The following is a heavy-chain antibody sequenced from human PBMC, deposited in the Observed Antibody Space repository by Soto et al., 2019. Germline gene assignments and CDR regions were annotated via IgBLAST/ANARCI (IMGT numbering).Heavy chain of an antibody. CDR1: GFTFSSHA. V-gene: IGHV3-23*01. CDR3: ARDRVIVVVPAADYYYYGMDV. J-gene: IGHJ6*02. D-gene: IGHD2-2*01. CDR2: ISGSGGST. Sequence: GGSLRLSCAASGFTFSSHAMSWVRQAPGKGLEWVSVISGSGGSTYYADSVKGRFTISRDNSKNTLYLQMNSLRAEDTAVYYCARDRVIVVVPAADYYYYGMDVWGQGTTVTVSS.